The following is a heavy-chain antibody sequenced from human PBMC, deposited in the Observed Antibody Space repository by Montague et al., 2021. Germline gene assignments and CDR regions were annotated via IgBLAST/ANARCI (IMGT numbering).Heavy chain of an antibody. Sequence: SETLSLTCAVYGVTFRGYYWTWIRQPPGKGLEWIGEINHSGSTDCNPSLESRVTISVDTSKNQFSLKLSSVTAADTAVYYGVVTPSLYYHGMDVWGQGTTVTVSS. V-gene: IGHV4-34*08. CDR3: VVTPSLYYHGMDV. J-gene: IGHJ6*02. CDR2: INHSGST. CDR1: GVTFRGYY. D-gene: IGHD4-23*01.